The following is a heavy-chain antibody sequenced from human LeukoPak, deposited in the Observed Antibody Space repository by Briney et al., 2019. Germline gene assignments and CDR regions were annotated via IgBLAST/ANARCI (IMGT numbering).Heavy chain of an antibody. CDR3: AARDTAMVTDY. D-gene: IGHD5-18*01. CDR1: GFTVSSNY. V-gene: IGHV3-66*01. J-gene: IGHJ4*02. Sequence: GGSLRLSCAASGFTVSSNYMSWVRQAPGKGLEWVSVIYSGGNTYYADSVKVRFTISRDNSKNTLYLQMNSLRAEDTAVYYCAARDTAMVTDYWGQGTLVTVSS. CDR2: IYSGGNT.